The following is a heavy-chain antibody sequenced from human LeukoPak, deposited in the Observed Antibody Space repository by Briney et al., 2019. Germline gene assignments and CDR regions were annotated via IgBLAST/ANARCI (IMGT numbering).Heavy chain of an antibody. D-gene: IGHD5-12*01. CDR2: INNDGIST. J-gene: IGHJ4*02. CDR1: GFTLSSYW. Sequence: GGSLRLSCATSGFTLSSYWMHWVRQVPGKGQEWLSRINNDGISTSYADSVKGRFTISRDNAKNTLYLQMNSLRAEDTAIYYCARKPLSGGYGGTIDYWGQGTLVTVSP. CDR3: ARKPLSGGYGGTIDY. V-gene: IGHV3-74*01.